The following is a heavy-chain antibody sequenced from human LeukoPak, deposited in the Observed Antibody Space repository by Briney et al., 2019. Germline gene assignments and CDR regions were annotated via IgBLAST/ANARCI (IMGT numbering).Heavy chain of an antibody. J-gene: IGHJ4*02. CDR1: GFTFGDYA. Sequence: GGSLRLSCTASGFTFGDYAMSWVRQAPGKGLEWVGFIRSKAYGGTTEYAASVKGRFTISRDDSKSIAYLQMNSLKTEDTAVYFCTTDREYYYGSGTSDYWGQGTLVTVSS. D-gene: IGHD3-10*01. CDR3: TTDREYYYGSGTSDY. V-gene: IGHV3-49*04. CDR2: IRSKAYGGTT.